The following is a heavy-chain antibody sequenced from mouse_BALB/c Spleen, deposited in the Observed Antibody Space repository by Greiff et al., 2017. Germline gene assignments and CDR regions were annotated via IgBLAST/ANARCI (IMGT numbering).Heavy chain of an antibody. CDR2: IDPENGDT. V-gene: IGHV14-4*02. J-gene: IGHJ3*01. CDR3: NAVYYGSKFAY. Sequence: VQLQQSGAELVRSGASVKLSCTASGFNIKDYYMHWVKQRPEQGLEWIGWIDPENGDTEYAPKFQGKATMTADTSSNTAYLQLSSLTSEDTAVYYCNAVYYGSKFAYWGQGTLVTVSA. CDR1: GFNIKDYY. D-gene: IGHD1-1*01.